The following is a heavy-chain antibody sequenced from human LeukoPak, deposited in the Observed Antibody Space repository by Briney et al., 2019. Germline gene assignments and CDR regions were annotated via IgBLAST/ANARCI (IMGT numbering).Heavy chain of an antibody. CDR2: IHYSGST. CDR1: GGSISTYY. Sequence: SETLSLTCTVSGGSISTYYWNWIRQPPGKGLEWIAYIHYSGSTNYNPSLKSRVIISVDTSKNQFSLKLRSVTAAGTAVYYCARGGFRAPFAPWGKGTLVTVSS. CDR3: ARGGFRAPFAP. V-gene: IGHV4-59*01. J-gene: IGHJ5*02.